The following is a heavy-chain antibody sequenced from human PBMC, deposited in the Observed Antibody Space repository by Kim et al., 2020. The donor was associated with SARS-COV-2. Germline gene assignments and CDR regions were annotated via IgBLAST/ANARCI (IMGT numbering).Heavy chain of an antibody. CDR1: GGTFSSYA. CDR3: ARSPSYCTGGVCPER. D-gene: IGHD2-8*02. J-gene: IGHJ4*02. Sequence: SVKVSCKASGGTFSSYAISWVRQAPGQGLEWMGGIIPIFGTANYAQKFQGRVTITADESTSTAYMELSSLRSEDTAVYYCARSPSYCTGGVCPERWGQGTLVTVSS. V-gene: IGHV1-69*13. CDR2: IIPIFGTA.